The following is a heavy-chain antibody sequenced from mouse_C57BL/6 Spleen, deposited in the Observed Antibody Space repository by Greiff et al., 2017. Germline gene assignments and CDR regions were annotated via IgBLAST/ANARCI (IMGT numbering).Heavy chain of an antibody. J-gene: IGHJ2*01. D-gene: IGHD2-5*01. CDR1: GYTFTNYW. CDR3: ARYYSNPYFDY. CDR2: IYPGGGYT. V-gene: IGHV1-63*01. Sequence: VMLVESGAELVRPGTSVKMSCKASGYTFTNYWIGWAKQRPGHGLEWIGDIYPGGGYTNYNEKFKGKATLTADKSSSTAYMQFSSLTSEDSAIYYCARYYSNPYFDYWGQGTTLTVSS.